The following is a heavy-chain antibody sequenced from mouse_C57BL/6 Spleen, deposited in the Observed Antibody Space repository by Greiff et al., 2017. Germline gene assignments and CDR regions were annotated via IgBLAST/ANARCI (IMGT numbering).Heavy chain of an antibody. V-gene: IGHV1-54*01. J-gene: IGHJ3*01. CDR3: ARDDYDKNWFAY. D-gene: IGHD2-4*01. Sequence: VQLQQSGAELVRPGTSVKVSCKASGYAFTNYLIEWVKQRPGQGLEWIGVINPGSGGTNYNEKFKGKATLTADESSSTAYMQLSSLTSEDSAVYFCARDDYDKNWFAYWGQGTLVTVSA. CDR2: INPGSGGT. CDR1: GYAFTNYL.